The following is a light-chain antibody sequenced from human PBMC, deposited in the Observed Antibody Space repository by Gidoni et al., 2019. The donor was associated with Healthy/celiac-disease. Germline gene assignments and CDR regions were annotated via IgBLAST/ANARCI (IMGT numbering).Light chain of an antibody. V-gene: IGKV1-33*01. CDR3: QQYDKLPLT. Sequence: DIQMTQSPSSLSASVGDRVTITCQASQDISNYLKWYQQKPGKAPQLLIYDASNLETGVPSRFSGSGSGTDFTFTISRLHPEDIATYYWQQYDKLPLTFGGGTKVEIK. J-gene: IGKJ4*01. CDR2: DAS. CDR1: QDISNY.